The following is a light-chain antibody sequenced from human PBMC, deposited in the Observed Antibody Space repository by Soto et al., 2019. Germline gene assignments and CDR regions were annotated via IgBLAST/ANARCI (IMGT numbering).Light chain of an antibody. Sequence: DIQMTQSPSSLFASVGDRVTVTCRASQSINIYLNWYQQKPGKAPTLLIYGASSLQSGVPSRFSGGGSRTHFTLTLSALQPEDCATYYCQQSYRSPYTFGQGTKLEIK. CDR1: QSINIY. J-gene: IGKJ2*01. V-gene: IGKV1-39*01. CDR2: GAS. CDR3: QQSYRSPYT.